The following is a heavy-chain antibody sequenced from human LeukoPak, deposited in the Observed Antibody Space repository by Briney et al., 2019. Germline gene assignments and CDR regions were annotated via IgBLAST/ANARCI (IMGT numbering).Heavy chain of an antibody. CDR3: ARLITGTTTAFDI. D-gene: IGHD1-7*01. CDR2: VYTSGST. J-gene: IGHJ3*02. V-gene: IGHV4-4*07. CDR1: GGSISGYY. Sequence: SETLSLTCSVSGGSISGYYWTWLRQPAGKGLEWIGRVYTSGSTHYSPSLKTRLTMSVDTSKNQFSLKLSSVTAADTAVYYCARLITGTTTAFDIWGQGTMVTVSS.